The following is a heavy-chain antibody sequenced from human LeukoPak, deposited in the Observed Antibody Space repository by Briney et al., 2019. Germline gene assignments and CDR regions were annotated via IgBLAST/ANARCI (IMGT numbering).Heavy chain of an antibody. CDR3: ARGRLVRGVITQGYYFDY. J-gene: IGHJ4*02. Sequence: ASVKVSFKASGYTFTSYDINWVRQATGQGLEWMGWMNPNSGNTGYAQKFQGRVTMTRNTSISTAYMELSSLRSEDTAVYYCARGRLVRGVITQGYYFDYWGQGTLVTVS. D-gene: IGHD3-10*01. V-gene: IGHV1-8*01. CDR2: MNPNSGNT. CDR1: GYTFTSYD.